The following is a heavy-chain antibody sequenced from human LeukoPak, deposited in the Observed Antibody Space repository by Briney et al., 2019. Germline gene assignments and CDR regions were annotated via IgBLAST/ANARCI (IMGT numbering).Heavy chain of an antibody. CDR2: ISYDGSNK. CDR1: GFTFSSYA. Sequence: GGSLRLSCAASGFTFSSYAMHWVRQAPGKGLEWVAVISYDGSNKHYADSVKGRFTISRDNSKNTLYLQMNSLRAEDTAVYYCAGSSSWYWGQGTLVTVSS. V-gene: IGHV3-30-3*01. J-gene: IGHJ4*02. CDR3: AGSSSWY. D-gene: IGHD6-13*01.